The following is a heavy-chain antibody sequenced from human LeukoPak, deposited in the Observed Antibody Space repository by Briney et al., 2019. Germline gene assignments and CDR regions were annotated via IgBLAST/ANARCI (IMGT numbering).Heavy chain of an antibody. CDR3: ARDTYDSSGYHFYYMDV. Sequence: PSETLSLTCTVSGGSISSSSYYWGWVRQAPGKGLEWVANIKEDGSEKHYGDSVRGRFTISRDNAKNSLYLRMNSLRAEDTALYFCARDTYDSSGYHFYYMDVWGKGTTVTVSS. J-gene: IGHJ6*03. D-gene: IGHD3-22*01. CDR1: GGSISSSSYY. V-gene: IGHV3-7*01. CDR2: IKEDGSEK.